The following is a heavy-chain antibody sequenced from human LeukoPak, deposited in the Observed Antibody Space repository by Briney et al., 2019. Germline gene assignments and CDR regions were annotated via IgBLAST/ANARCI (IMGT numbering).Heavy chain of an antibody. D-gene: IGHD3-3*01. CDR1: GYTFTSYD. CDR3: ARGRRITIFGVVIEYYFDY. CDR2: MNPNSGNT. V-gene: IGHV1-8*03. Sequence: ASVKVSCKASGYTFTSYDINWVRQATGQGLEWMGWMNPNSGNTGYAQKFQGRVTITRNTSISTAYMELSSLRSEDTAVYYCARGRRITIFGVVIEYYFDYWGQGTLVTVSS. J-gene: IGHJ4*02.